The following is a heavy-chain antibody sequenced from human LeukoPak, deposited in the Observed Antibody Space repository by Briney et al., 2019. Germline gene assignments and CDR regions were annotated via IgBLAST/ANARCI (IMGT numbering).Heavy chain of an antibody. D-gene: IGHD3-10*01. J-gene: IGHJ4*02. CDR1: GGSISSSNW. V-gene: IGHV4-4*02. Sequence: SETLSLTCAVSGGSISSSNWWSWVRQPPGKGLEWIGEIYHSVSTNYNPSLKSRCTISVDNAKNQLPLKLSSVSPAGTARYFRXSLYYGSGSPDYWGQGTLVTVSS. CDR2: IYHSVST. CDR3: XSLYYGSGSPDY.